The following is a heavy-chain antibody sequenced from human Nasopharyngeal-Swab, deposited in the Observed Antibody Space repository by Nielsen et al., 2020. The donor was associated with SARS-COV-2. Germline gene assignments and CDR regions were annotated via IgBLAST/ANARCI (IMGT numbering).Heavy chain of an antibody. CDR1: GGSISTYY. CDR2: IYYSGST. J-gene: IGHJ6*02. D-gene: IGHD7-27*01. V-gene: IGHV4-59*13. CDR3: ARDLGDWGFNYYYGMDV. Sequence: SETLSLTCTVSGGSISTYYWSWIRQPPGKGLEWIGYIYYSGSTNYNPSLKSRVTISVDTSKNQFSLKLSSVTAADTAMYYCARDLGDWGFNYYYGMDVWGQGTTVTVSS.